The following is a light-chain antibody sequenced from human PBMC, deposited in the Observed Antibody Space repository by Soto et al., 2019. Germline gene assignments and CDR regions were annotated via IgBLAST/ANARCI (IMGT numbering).Light chain of an antibody. CDR2: DKS. J-gene: IGKJ4*01. CDR3: HQRSNWPLT. Sequence: IVMTQSPATLSVSPGQRATLSCRASQTISSYLAWYQHKTGQAPRILIYDKSNRATGIPDRFSGSGSGTDLTLTISRLEPEDFAVYYCHQRSNWPLTCGGGTKVDIK. V-gene: IGKV3-11*01. CDR1: QTISSY.